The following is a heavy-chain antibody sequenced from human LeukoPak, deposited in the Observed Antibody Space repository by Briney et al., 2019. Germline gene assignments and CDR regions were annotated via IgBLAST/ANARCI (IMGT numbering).Heavy chain of an antibody. CDR1: GFTFSSYA. CDR2: ISGSGGST. CDR3: AKSSYYDSSGYYREYYFDY. D-gene: IGHD3-22*01. V-gene: IGHV3-23*01. J-gene: IGHJ4*02. Sequence: PGGSLRLSCAASGFTFSSYAMSWVRQAPGKGLEWVSAISGSGGSTYYADSVKGRLTISRDNSKNTLYLQMNSLRAEDTAVYYCAKSSYYDSSGYYREYYFDYWGQGTLVTVSS.